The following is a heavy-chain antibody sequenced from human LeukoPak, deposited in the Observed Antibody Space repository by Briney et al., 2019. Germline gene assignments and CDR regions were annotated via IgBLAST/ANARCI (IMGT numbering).Heavy chain of an antibody. CDR2: IKLNENQK. Sequence: GGSLRLSCEASGFTFSNYWMNWVRQAPGKGLEWVAVIKLNENQKCYMDSVKGRFTVSRDNAKNSLYLQMNSLRAEDTAVYYCANRRGDYWGQGTLVTVSS. CDR3: ANRRGDY. CDR1: GFTFSNYW. D-gene: IGHD3-10*01. V-gene: IGHV3-7*01. J-gene: IGHJ4*02.